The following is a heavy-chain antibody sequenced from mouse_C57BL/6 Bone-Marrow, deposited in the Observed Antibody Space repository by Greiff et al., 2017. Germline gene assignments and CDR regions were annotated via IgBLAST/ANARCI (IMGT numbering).Heavy chain of an antibody. J-gene: IGHJ3*01. Sequence: DVKLVESGPGMVKPSQSLSLTCTVTGYSITSGYDWHWIRHFPGNKLEWMGYISYSGSTNYNPSLKSRISITHDTSKNHFFLKLNSVTTEDTATYYCAREDSSGSAFAYWGQGTLVTVSA. D-gene: IGHD3-2*02. CDR1: GYSITSGYD. V-gene: IGHV3-1*01. CDR3: AREDSSGSAFAY. CDR2: ISYSGST.